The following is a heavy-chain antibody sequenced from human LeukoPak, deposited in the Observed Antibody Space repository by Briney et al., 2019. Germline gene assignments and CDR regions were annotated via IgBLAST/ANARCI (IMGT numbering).Heavy chain of an antibody. CDR1: GFTFSSYA. CDR2: ISYDGSNK. CDR3: ARAQAYCSSTSCHFDC. V-gene: IGHV3-30*04. J-gene: IGHJ4*02. Sequence: HPGGSLRLSCAASGFTFSSYAMHGVRQAPGKGLEWVAVISYDGSNKYYADSVKGRFTISRDNSKNTLYLQMNSMRAEDTAVYYCARAQAYCSSTSCHFDCWGQGTLVTVSS. D-gene: IGHD2-2*01.